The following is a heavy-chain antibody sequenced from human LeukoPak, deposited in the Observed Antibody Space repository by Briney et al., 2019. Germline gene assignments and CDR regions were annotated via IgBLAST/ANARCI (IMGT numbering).Heavy chain of an antibody. J-gene: IGHJ4*02. CDR3: ARVAARSVWGYFDY. V-gene: IGHV1-18*01. D-gene: IGHD3-16*01. CDR2: ISAYNGNT. CDR1: GYTFTSYG. Sequence: ASVKVSCKASGYTFTSYGIGWVRQAPGQGLEWMGWISAYNGNTNYAQKLQGRVTMTTDTSTSTAYMELRSLRSDDTAVYYCARVAARSVWGYFDYWGQGTLVTVSS.